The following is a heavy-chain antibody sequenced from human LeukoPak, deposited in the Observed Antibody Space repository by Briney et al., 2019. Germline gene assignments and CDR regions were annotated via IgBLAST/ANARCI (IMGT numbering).Heavy chain of an antibody. V-gene: IGHV3-49*04. J-gene: IGHJ4*02. CDR1: GFTLGDYA. D-gene: IGHD3-10*01. Sequence: GGSLRLSCTASGFTLGDYAMSWVRQAPGKGLEWVGFTRSKAYGGTTEYAASVKGRFTISRDDSKSIAYLQMNSLKTEDTAVYYCTREGLEAYYYGSGSSIFDYWGQGTLVTVSS. CDR2: TRSKAYGGTT. CDR3: TREGLEAYYYGSGSSIFDY.